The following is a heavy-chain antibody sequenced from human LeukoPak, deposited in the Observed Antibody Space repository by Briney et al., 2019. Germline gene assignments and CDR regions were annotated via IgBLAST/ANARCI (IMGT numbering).Heavy chain of an antibody. V-gene: IGHV3-30*02. CDR3: AKELASMVRGVTVAYFEY. CDR2: IRYDGSNK. D-gene: IGHD3-10*01. J-gene: IGHJ4*02. CDR1: GFTFSSYG. Sequence: AGGSIRLSCAASGFTFSSYGMHWVRQAPGKGLEWVAFIRYDGSNKYYADSVKGRFTISRDNSKNTLYLQMNSLRAEDTAVYYCAKELASMVRGVTVAYFEYWGQGTLVTVSS.